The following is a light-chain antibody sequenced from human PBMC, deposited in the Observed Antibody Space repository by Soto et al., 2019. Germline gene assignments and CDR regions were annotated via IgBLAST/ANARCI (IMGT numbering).Light chain of an antibody. CDR2: GAS. J-gene: IGKJ1*01. Sequence: EIVLTQSPGTLSLSPGERATLSCRASQSVSNNYLAWYQQKPGQAPRLLIYGASSRATGIPDKFSGSGSGTDFTLTISRLEPEDFAMYYCQQYGSSPRTFGQGTKVDIK. CDR1: QSVSNNY. V-gene: IGKV3-20*01. CDR3: QQYGSSPRT.